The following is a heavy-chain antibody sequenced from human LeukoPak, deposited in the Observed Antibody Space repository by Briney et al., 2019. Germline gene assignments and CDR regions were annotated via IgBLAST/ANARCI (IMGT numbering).Heavy chain of an antibody. CDR1: GFTFSSYA. Sequence: GGSLRLSCAASGFTFSSYAMSWVRQAPGKGLEWVSAISGSGGSTYYADSVKGRFTISRDNSKNTLYLQMNSLRAEDTAVYYCAKEQNYYDSSAYYYYGMDVWGQGTTVTVSS. CDR2: ISGSGGST. CDR3: AKEQNYYDSSAYYYYGMDV. D-gene: IGHD3-22*01. J-gene: IGHJ6*02. V-gene: IGHV3-23*01.